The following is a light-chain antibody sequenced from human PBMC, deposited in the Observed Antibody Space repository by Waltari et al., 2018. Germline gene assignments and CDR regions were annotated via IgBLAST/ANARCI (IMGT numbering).Light chain of an antibody. V-gene: IGLV3-21*04. CDR1: NMGSKS. CDR2: YDS. Sequence: SYVLTQPPSVSVAPGKTARIPGGGNNMGSKSVHWYPQKPGQAPVLVIYYDSDRPSGIPERFSGSNSGNTATLTISRVEAGDEADYYCQVWDSSSDLVVFGGGTKLTVL. J-gene: IGLJ2*01. CDR3: QVWDSSSDLVV.